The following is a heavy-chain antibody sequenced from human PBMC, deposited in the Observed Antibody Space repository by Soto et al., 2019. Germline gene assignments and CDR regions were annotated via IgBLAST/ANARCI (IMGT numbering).Heavy chain of an antibody. V-gene: IGHV3-48*02. CDR3: VRDLNWGFDY. D-gene: IGHD7-27*01. CDR1: GFTFSSYS. CDR2: INSRSSVI. Sequence: SLRLSCAASGFTFSSYSINWVRQAPGKGLEWISYINSRSSVIRYADSVQGRFIISRDNAKNSLYLQMNSLTDEDSAVYYCVRDLNWGFDYWGLGALVTVSS. J-gene: IGHJ4*02.